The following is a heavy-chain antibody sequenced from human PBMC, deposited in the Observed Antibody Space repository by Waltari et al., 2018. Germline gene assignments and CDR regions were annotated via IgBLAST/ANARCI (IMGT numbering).Heavy chain of an antibody. V-gene: IGHV3-33*08. Sequence: QVQLVESGGGVVQPGRSLRLSCAASGFTFSSYGMHWVRQAPGKGLEWVAVIWYDGSNKYYADSVKGRFTISRDNSKNTLYLQMNSLRAEDTAMYYCATACGGDCSFDYWGQGTLVTVSS. J-gene: IGHJ4*02. CDR2: IWYDGSNK. CDR1: GFTFSSYG. CDR3: ATACGGDCSFDY. D-gene: IGHD2-21*01.